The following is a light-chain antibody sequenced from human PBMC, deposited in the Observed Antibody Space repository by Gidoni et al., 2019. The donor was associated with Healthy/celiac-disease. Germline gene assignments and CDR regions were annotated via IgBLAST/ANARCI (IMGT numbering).Light chain of an antibody. Sequence: EIVLTQSLATLSVSPGERATLSCSASQSVSSNLAWYQQKPGQAPILLIYGASTRATGIPARFSVSGSGTEFTFTISSLQSEDFAVYYCQQYNNWPPLITFGPGTKVDIK. CDR1: QSVSSN. V-gene: IGKV3-15*01. CDR2: GAS. J-gene: IGKJ3*01. CDR3: QQYNNWPPLIT.